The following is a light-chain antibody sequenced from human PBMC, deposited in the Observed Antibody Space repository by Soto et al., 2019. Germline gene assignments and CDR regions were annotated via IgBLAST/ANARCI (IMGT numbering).Light chain of an antibody. CDR1: SSDVGGYNY. CDR2: DVT. Sequence: QSALTQPRSVSGSPGQSVTISCTGTSSDVGGYNYVSWFQQHPGKAPKLMIYDVTKRPSGVSDRFSGSKSGNTASLTISGLQAEDEGDYYCYSYTSSSTVVFGGGTKLTVL. J-gene: IGLJ2*01. CDR3: YSYTSSSTVV. V-gene: IGLV2-11*01.